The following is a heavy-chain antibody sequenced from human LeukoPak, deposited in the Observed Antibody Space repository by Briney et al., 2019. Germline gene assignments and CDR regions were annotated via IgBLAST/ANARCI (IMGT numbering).Heavy chain of an antibody. Sequence: GASVKVSGKASGYTFTSYGISWVRQAPGQGLEWMGWISAYNGNTNYAQKLQGRVTMTTDTSTSTAYMELRSLRSDDTAVYYCARATPYCSSTSCLPPDYWGQGTLVTVSS. J-gene: IGHJ4*02. CDR1: GYTFTSYG. D-gene: IGHD2-2*01. CDR3: ARATPYCSSTSCLPPDY. V-gene: IGHV1-18*01. CDR2: ISAYNGNT.